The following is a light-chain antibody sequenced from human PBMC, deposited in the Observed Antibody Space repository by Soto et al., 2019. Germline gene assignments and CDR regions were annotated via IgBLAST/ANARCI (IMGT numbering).Light chain of an antibody. V-gene: IGLV4-69*02. CDR2: LNKDGSH. Sequence: QPVLTQSPSASASLGASVKLTCTLSSGHTTYPIAWHQQQPQMGPRFLMILNKDGSHDKGDGTPDRFSGSMSGAERYLIISSLQAEDEADYYCQTWGPGFRVFGGGTKVTVL. J-gene: IGLJ2*01. CDR1: SGHTTYP. CDR3: QTWGPGFRV.